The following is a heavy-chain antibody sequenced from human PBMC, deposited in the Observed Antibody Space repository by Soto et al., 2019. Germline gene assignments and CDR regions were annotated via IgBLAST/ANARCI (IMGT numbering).Heavy chain of an antibody. CDR3: ARTRSFTLGFYYDGMDV. J-gene: IGHJ6*02. CDR2: TYPGDSDT. Sequence: GESLKISCQGSGYSFASYWIGWVRQMPGKDLEWMGITYPGDSDTRYSPSFQGQVTISADKTLRTAHLQWTSLKASDTALYYCARTRSFTLGFYYDGMDVWGQGTTVTVSS. CDR1: GYSFASYW. D-gene: IGHD6-6*01. V-gene: IGHV5-51*03.